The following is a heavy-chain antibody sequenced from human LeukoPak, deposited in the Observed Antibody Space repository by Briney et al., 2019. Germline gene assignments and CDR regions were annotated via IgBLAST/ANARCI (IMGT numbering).Heavy chain of an antibody. D-gene: IGHD5/OR15-5a*01. J-gene: IGHJ5*02. CDR3: ARDRLRLVSWFDP. Sequence: PSETLSLTCAVYGGSFSGYYWSWIRQPPGKGLEWIGEINHSGSTNYNPSLKSRVTISVDTSKNQFSLKLSSVTAADTAVYYCARDRLRLVSWFDPWGQRTLATVSS. CDR2: INHSGST. V-gene: IGHV4-34*01. CDR1: GGSFSGYY.